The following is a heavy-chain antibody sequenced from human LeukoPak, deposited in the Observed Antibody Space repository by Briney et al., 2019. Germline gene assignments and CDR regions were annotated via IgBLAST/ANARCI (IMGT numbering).Heavy chain of an antibody. V-gene: IGHV1-46*03. CDR3: AGSPPYYDSPMDV. J-gene: IGHJ6*03. CDR1: GYTFTSYY. D-gene: IGHD5-12*01. CDR2: INPSGGST. Sequence: ASVNVSCKASGYTFTSYYMHWVRQAPGQGLEWMGIINPSGGSTSYAQKFQGRVTMTRDTSTSTVNMELSSLRSEDTAVYYCAGSPPYYDSPMDVWGKGTTVTVSS.